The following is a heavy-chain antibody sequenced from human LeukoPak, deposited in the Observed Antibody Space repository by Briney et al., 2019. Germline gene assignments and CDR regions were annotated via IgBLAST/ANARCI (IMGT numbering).Heavy chain of an antibody. V-gene: IGHV3-30*02. J-gene: IGHJ4*02. CDR3: ARDGEWELNDY. D-gene: IGHD1-26*01. Sequence: GGSLRLSCAASGFTFSSYAMHWVRQAPGKGLEWVAFIRSDGSNKSYADSVKGRFTISRDNSKNTLYLQMNSLRTEDTAVYYCARDGEWELNDYWGQGTLVTVSS. CDR1: GFTFSSYA. CDR2: IRSDGSNK.